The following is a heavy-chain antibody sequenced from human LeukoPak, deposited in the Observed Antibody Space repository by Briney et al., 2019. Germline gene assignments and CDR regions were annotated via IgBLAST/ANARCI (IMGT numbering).Heavy chain of an antibody. CDR1: GFTFSNAW. CDR2: IKSKTDGGAT. V-gene: IGHV3-15*01. CDR3: TTGEYSYGYPESFDY. D-gene: IGHD5-18*01. Sequence: PGGSLRLSCAASGFTFSNAWMSWVRQAPGKGLEWVGRIKSKTDGGATDYAAPVKGRFTISRDDSKNTLYLQMNSLKTEDTAVYYCTTGEYSYGYPESFDYWGQGTLVTVSS. J-gene: IGHJ4*02.